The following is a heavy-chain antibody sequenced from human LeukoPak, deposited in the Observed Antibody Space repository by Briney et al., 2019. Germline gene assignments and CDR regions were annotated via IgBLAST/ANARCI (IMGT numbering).Heavy chain of an antibody. CDR2: IYSGGST. CDR3: ARGYCSGGSCYYFDY. Sequence: GGSLRLSCAASGFTFSSYGMHWVRQAPGKGLEWVSVIYSGGSTYYADSVKGRFTISRDNSKNTLYLQMNSLRAEDTAVYYCARGYCSGGSCYYFDYWGQGTLVTVSS. J-gene: IGHJ4*02. CDR1: GFTFSSYG. D-gene: IGHD2-15*01. V-gene: IGHV3-66*01.